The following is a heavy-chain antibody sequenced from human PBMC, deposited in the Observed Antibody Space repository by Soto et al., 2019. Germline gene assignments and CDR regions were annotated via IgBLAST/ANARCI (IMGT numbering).Heavy chain of an antibody. CDR2: IVVGSGNT. J-gene: IGHJ4*02. Sequence: SVKVSCKASGFTFTSSAVQWVRQARGQRLEWIGWIVVGSGNTNYAQKFQERVTITRDMSTSTAYMELSSLRSEDTAVYYCAADQPPPIVGATAGMYYWGQGTLVTVSS. D-gene: IGHD1-26*01. CDR3: AADQPPPIVGATAGMYY. CDR1: GFTFTSSA. V-gene: IGHV1-58*01.